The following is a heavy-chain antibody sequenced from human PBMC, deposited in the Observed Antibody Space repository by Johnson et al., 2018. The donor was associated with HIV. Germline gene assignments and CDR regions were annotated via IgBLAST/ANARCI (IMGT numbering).Heavy chain of an antibody. D-gene: IGHD1-26*01. Sequence: VQLVESGGGVVRPGGSLRLSCAASGFTLDDYGMAWVRQAPGKGLEWVSGINWNGGSTGYADSVKGRFTISRDNAKNSLYLQMNSLRAEDTALYYCAKGLGWELLTHDAFDIWGSGTMVTVSS. CDR1: GFTLDDYG. J-gene: IGHJ3*02. CDR2: INWNGGST. CDR3: AKGLGWELLTHDAFDI. V-gene: IGHV3-20*04.